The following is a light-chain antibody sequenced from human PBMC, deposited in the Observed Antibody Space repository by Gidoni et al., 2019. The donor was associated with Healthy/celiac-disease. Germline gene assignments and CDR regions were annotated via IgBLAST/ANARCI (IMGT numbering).Light chain of an antibody. Sequence: EIVPTQSPGTLSLSPGESATLSCRASQSVSSSYLAWYQQKPGQAPRLLIYGASSRATGIPDRFSGSGSGTDFTLTISRLEPEDFAVYYCQLPMTFGQGTKVEIK. J-gene: IGKJ1*01. CDR2: GAS. V-gene: IGKV3-20*01. CDR3: QLPMT. CDR1: QSVSSSY.